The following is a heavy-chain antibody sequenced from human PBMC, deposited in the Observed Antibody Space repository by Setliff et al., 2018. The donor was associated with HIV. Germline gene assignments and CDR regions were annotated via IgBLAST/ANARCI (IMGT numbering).Heavy chain of an antibody. V-gene: IGHV4-59*11. CDR1: GGSITSHY. J-gene: IGHJ4*02. Sequence: SETLSLTCSVSGGSITSHYWTWIRQPPGKGLEWIGVISYTGSPHYNPSLKSRVTMSLDTSKNQFSLTLSSVTAVDTAVYYCAGFCRGGSCPDYWGQGTLVTVSS. CDR3: AGFCRGGSCPDY. D-gene: IGHD2-15*01. CDR2: ISYTGSP.